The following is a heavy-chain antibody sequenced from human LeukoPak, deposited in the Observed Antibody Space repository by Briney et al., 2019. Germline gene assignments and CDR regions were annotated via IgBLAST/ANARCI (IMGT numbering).Heavy chain of an antibody. CDR3: ARHAGDRNLDY. Sequence: SETLSLTCTVSGGSISSYYWSWIRQPPGKGLEWIGYIYYGGSTNYNPSLKSRVTISVDTSKNQFSLRLSSVTAADTAVYYCARHAGDRNLDYWGQGTLVTVSS. V-gene: IGHV4-59*08. CDR1: GGSISSYY. CDR2: IYYGGST. J-gene: IGHJ4*02. D-gene: IGHD2-21*02.